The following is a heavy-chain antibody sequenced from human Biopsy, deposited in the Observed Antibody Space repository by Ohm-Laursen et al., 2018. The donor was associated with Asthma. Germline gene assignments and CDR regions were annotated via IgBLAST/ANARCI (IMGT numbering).Heavy chain of an antibody. V-gene: IGHV1-2*06. CDR2: INPNNGAT. D-gene: IGHD6-13*01. CDR3: ARGQKSAGDRWFDP. Sequence: ASVKVSCKASGYPFIGYHIHWMRQAPGQGLEWTGRINPNNGATNYAQKFQGRVTMTRDTSISTAYMEVSRLRSDDTAVYYCARGQKSAGDRWFDPWGQGTLVTVSS. J-gene: IGHJ5*02. CDR1: GYPFIGYH.